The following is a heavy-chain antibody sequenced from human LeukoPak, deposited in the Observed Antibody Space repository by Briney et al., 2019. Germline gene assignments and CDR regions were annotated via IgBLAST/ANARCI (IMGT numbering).Heavy chain of an antibody. CDR1: GFTFSSYA. J-gene: IGHJ3*02. Sequence: GGSLRLSCAASGFTFSSYAMGWVRQAPGKGLEWVSAISGSGDSTYSADSVKGRFTISRDNSKNTLYLQMNSLRAEDTAVYYCAKDAVWDSSGHGAFDIWGQGTMVTVSS. V-gene: IGHV3-23*01. CDR2: ISGSGDST. D-gene: IGHD3-22*01. CDR3: AKDAVWDSSGHGAFDI.